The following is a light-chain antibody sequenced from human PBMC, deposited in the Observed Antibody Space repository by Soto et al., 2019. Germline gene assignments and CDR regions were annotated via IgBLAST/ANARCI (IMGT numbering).Light chain of an antibody. CDR1: QSINNW. CDR2: DAS. CDR3: QQSFSTPRT. J-gene: IGKJ1*01. V-gene: IGKV1-5*01. Sequence: DIQMTQSPSTLSASLGERVTITCRASQSINNWLAWYQQKPGKAPKLLIYDASSLESGVTSRFSGSGSGTEFTLTISSLQPDDFGTYYCQQSFSTPRTFGQGTKVDIK.